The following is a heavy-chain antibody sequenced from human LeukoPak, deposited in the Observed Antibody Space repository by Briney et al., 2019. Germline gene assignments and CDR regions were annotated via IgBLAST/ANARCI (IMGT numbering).Heavy chain of an antibody. CDR3: AREGYCSSTSCYYGIPRPYYYYYYYMDV. J-gene: IGHJ6*03. CDR1: GGSISSSNW. CDR2: IYHSGST. D-gene: IGHD2-2*01. Sequence: SETLSLTCAVSGGSISSSNWWSWVRQPPGKGLEWIGEIYHSGSTNYNPSLKSRVTISVDKSKNQFSLKLSSVTAADTAVYYCAREGYCSSTSCYYGIPRPYYYYYYYMDVWGKGTTVTVSS. V-gene: IGHV4-4*02.